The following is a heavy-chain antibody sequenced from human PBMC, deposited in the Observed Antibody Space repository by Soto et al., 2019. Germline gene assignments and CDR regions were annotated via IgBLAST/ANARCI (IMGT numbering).Heavy chain of an antibody. J-gene: IGHJ6*02. CDR2: INPNSGGT. Sequence: ASVKVSCKASGYTFTGYYMHWVRQAPGQGLEWMGWINPNSGGTNYAQKFQGRVTMTRDTSISTAYMELSRLRSDDTAVYYCASIVDYGDYGDYYYYGMDAWGQGTTVTVSS. CDR1: GYTFTGYY. D-gene: IGHD4-17*01. V-gene: IGHV1-2*02. CDR3: ASIVDYGDYGDYYYYGMDA.